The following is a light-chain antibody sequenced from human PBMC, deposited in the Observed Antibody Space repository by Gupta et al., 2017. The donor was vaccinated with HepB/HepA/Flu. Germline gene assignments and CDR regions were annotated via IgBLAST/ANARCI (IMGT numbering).Light chain of an antibody. J-gene: IGLJ2*01. CDR2: ADS. V-gene: IGLV1-40*01. Sequence: QSVLTQPPSVSGAPGQRVTISCIGTSSNIGAAFDVHWYQQVPGTAPKLLIYADSNRRSGVPDRFSGSTSGTAASLAITGLQAEDEAEYYCQSYDSQLGGSVVFGGGTKLTVL. CDR3: QSYDSQLGGSVV. CDR1: SSNIGAAFD.